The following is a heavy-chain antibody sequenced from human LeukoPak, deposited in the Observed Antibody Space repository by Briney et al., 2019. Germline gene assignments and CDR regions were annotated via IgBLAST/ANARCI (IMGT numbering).Heavy chain of an antibody. V-gene: IGHV3-66*01. CDR2: IYSGGST. J-gene: IGHJ6*02. Sequence: GGSLRLSCAASGFTVSSNYMSWVRQAPGKGLEWVSVIYSGGSTYYADSVKGRFTISRDNSKNTLYLQMNSLRAEDTAVYYCAIEVEKNYYYGMDVWGQGTTVTVSS. CDR3: AIEVEKNYYYGMDV. CDR1: GFTVSSNY.